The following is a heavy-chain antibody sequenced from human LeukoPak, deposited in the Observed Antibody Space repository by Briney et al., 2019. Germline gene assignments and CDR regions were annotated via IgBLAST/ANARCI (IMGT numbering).Heavy chain of an antibody. CDR2: IYYSGST. CDR3: ARRSYGLYDAFDI. Sequence: SETLSLTCTVSGGSISSYYWSWIRQPPGKGLEWIGYIYYSGSTNYNPSLKSRVTISVDTSKNQFSLKLSSVTAADTAVYYCARRSYGLYDAFDIWGQGTMVTVSS. D-gene: IGHD3/OR15-3a*01. J-gene: IGHJ3*02. V-gene: IGHV4-59*01. CDR1: GGSISSYY.